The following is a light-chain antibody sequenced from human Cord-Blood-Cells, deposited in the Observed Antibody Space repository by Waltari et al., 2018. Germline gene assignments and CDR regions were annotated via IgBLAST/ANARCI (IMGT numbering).Light chain of an antibody. J-gene: IGLJ3*02. CDR2: DVR. CDR3: SSYTSSSTWV. Sequence: QSALTQPASVSGSPGQSITISCTGTSSAVGGYNYVPWYQQHPGKAPNLMIYDVRNRPSGVSNRFSGSKSGNTASLTISGLQAEDEADYYCSSYTSSSTWVFGGGTKLTVL. CDR1: SSAVGGYNY. V-gene: IGLV2-14*01.